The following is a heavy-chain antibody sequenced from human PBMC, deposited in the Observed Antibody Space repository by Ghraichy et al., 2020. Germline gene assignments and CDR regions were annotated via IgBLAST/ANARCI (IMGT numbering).Heavy chain of an antibody. CDR3: AKDGGYCSGGGCISYGMDV. V-gene: IGHV3-23*01. Sequence: LSLTCAASGFTFSSYAMSWVRQAPGKGLEWVSAISGSGGSTYYADSVKGRFTISRDNSKNTLYLQMNSLRAEDTAVYYCAKDGGYCSGGGCISYGMDVWGQATTVTVSS. J-gene: IGHJ6*02. CDR1: GFTFSSYA. CDR2: ISGSGGST. D-gene: IGHD2-15*01.